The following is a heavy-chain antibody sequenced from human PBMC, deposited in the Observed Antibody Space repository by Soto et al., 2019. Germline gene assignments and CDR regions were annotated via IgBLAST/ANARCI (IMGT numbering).Heavy chain of an antibody. Sequence: QTPGKGLEWIGYVYYSGSTNYNPSLKSRVTISVDTSKNRFCLKLSSVTAADTPVYYCARGYGGNRMSRVRGRGTTGTLSS. D-gene: IGHD4-17*01. V-gene: IGHV4-59*01. CDR3: ARGYGGNRMSRV. J-gene: IGHJ6*02. CDR2: VYYSGST.